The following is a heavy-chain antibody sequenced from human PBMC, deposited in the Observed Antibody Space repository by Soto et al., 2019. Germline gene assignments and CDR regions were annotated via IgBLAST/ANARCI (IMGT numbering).Heavy chain of an antibody. V-gene: IGHV1-69*13. J-gene: IGHJ6*02. CDR3: ATPRPEYSSSSDPYYYYGMDV. CDR1: GGTFSSYA. CDR2: IIPIFGTA. D-gene: IGHD6-6*01. Sequence: ASVKVSCKASGGTFSSYAISWVRQAPGQGLEWMGGIIPIFGTANYAQKFQGRVTITADESTSTAYMELSSLRSEDTAVYYCATPRPEYSSSSDPYYYYGMDVWGQGTTVTVSS.